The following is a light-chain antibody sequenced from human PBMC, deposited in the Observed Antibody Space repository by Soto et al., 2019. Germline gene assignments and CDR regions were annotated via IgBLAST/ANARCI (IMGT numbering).Light chain of an antibody. CDR3: QQYGSSPPIT. V-gene: IGKV3-20*01. CDR2: GES. J-gene: IGKJ5*01. Sequence: EIVLTQSPGTLSLSPGERATLSCRASQSVSSRHLAWYQQKPGQAPRLLIYGESSSATGVPDRFSGSGSGTVFTLIINRLEPEDFAVYYCQQYGSSPPITFGQGTRLEIK. CDR1: QSVSSRH.